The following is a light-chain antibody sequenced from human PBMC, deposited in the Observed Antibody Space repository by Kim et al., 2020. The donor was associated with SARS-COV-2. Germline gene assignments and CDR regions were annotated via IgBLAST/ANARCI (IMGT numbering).Light chain of an antibody. CDR1: SLRRYF. J-gene: IGLJ1*01. CDR2: GTN. Sequence: SSELTQDPAVSVALGQTVRITCQADSLRRYFASWYQQKPGQAPVLVIYGTNNRPSRFLDRFSGFSSGNTASFTITGAQSQDEADYYCNSRDSSGNHYVF. V-gene: IGLV3-19*01. CDR3: NSRDSSGNHYV.